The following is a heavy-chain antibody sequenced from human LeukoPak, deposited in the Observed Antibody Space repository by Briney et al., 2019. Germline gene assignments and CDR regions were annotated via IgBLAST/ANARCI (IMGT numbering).Heavy chain of an antibody. J-gene: IGHJ4*02. CDR3: AKTLSGYYLYYFDY. Sequence: GGSLRLSCAASGFTFSSYAMSWVRQAPGKGLEWVSAISGSGGSTYYADSVKGRFTISRDNSKNTLYLQMNSLRAEDTVVYYCAKTLSGYYLYYFDYWGQGTLVTVSS. CDR2: ISGSGGST. CDR1: GFTFSSYA. V-gene: IGHV3-23*01. D-gene: IGHD3-22*01.